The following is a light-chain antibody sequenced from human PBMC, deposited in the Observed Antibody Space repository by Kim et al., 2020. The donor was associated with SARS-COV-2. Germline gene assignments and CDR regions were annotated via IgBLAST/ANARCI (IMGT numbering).Light chain of an antibody. CDR2: GAS. V-gene: IGKV3-15*01. J-gene: IGKJ1*01. Sequence: EVVMTQSPATLSMSPGERATLSCRASHGVSTNLAWYQQKPGQAPRLLIYGASTRVTGIPARFSGSGSGTEFTLTISSLQSEDFAVYYCQQYNNGGTFGQESTVDIK. CDR1: HGVSTN. CDR3: QQYNNGGT.